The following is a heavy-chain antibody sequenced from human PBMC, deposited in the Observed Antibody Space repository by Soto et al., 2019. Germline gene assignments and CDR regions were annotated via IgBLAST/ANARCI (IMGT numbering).Heavy chain of an antibody. V-gene: IGHV4-30-4*01. CDR1: CGSISIGDYY. D-gene: IGHD3-22*01. CDR3: ARVGRYYYDSSGYYYDGMDV. J-gene: IGHJ6*02. Sequence: SETLSLACTVSCGSISIGDYYWIWIRQPPGKGLEWIGYIYYSGSTYYNPSLKSRVTISVDTSKNQFSLKLSSVTAADTAVYYCARVGRYYYDSSGYYYDGMDVWGQGTTVTVSS. CDR2: IYYSGST.